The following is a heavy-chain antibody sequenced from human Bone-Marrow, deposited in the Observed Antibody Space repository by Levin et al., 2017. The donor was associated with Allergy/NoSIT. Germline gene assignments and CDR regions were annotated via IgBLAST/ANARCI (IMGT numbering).Heavy chain of an antibody. V-gene: IGHV3-66*01. J-gene: IGHJ5*02. D-gene: IGHD1-14*01. Sequence: GESLKISCAASGFIVNDHYMTWVRQAPGKGLECVSVIYSGERTFYSDSVKGRFTISRDNSNNTLYLQMNSLRVEDTAIYCCARGPRIGNARGWFDPWGQGILVTVSS. CDR3: ARGPRIGNARGWFDP. CDR2: IYSGERT. CDR1: GFIVNDHY.